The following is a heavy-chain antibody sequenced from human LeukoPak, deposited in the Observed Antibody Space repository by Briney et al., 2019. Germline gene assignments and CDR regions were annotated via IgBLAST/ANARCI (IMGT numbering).Heavy chain of an antibody. CDR1: GGTFSSYT. Sequence: SVKVSCKASGGTFSSYTISWVRQAPGQGLEWMGRIIPILGIANYAQKFQGRVTITADKSTSTAYMELSSLRSEDTAVYYCARDGGIAAAGFDYWGQGTLVTVSS. J-gene: IGHJ4*02. CDR2: IIPILGIA. V-gene: IGHV1-69*04. D-gene: IGHD6-13*01. CDR3: ARDGGIAAAGFDY.